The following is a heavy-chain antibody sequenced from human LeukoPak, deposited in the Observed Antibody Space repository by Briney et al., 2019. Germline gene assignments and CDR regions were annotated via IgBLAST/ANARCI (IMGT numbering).Heavy chain of an antibody. CDR2: IWHDGSK. CDR3: GRGKASGGYSEYGLDALEM. CDR1: GFTFSPYG. Sequence: GMSLGLSCAASGFTFSPYGMHWVRQAPGKGLEWAAVIWHDGSKFYVDSVKGRFTISRDNSKNTLYLQMNSLRTEDTAVYYCGRGKASGGYSEYGLDALEMWGQGTMVTVSS. J-gene: IGHJ3*02. V-gene: IGHV3-33*01. D-gene: IGHD1-26*01.